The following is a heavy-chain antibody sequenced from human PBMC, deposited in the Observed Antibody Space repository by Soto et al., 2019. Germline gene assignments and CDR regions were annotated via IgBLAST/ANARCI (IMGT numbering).Heavy chain of an antibody. Sequence: QVQLQESGPGLVKPSQTLSLTCTVSGGSISSGGYYWSWIRQHPGKGLEWIGYIYYSGSTYYNPSLKSRVTISVDTSKNQFPLKLSSVTAADTAVYYCARGSSGWYYFDYWGQGTLVTVSS. CDR3: ARGSSGWYYFDY. J-gene: IGHJ4*02. D-gene: IGHD6-19*01. CDR2: IYYSGST. CDR1: GGSISSGGYY. V-gene: IGHV4-31*03.